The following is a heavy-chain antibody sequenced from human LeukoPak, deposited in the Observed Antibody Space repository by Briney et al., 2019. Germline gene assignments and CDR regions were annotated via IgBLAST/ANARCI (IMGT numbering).Heavy chain of an antibody. Sequence: ASVKVSCKTSGYTFTNYGISWVRQAPGQGLEWMGWISAYNGNANYAQKVQGRVTMTADTSTSTAYMELSSLRSEDTAVYYCAVVVPAADYYYYYMDVWGKGTTVTVSS. CDR3: AVVVPAADYYYYYMDV. CDR1: GYTFTNYG. V-gene: IGHV1-18*01. CDR2: ISAYNGNA. D-gene: IGHD2-2*01. J-gene: IGHJ6*03.